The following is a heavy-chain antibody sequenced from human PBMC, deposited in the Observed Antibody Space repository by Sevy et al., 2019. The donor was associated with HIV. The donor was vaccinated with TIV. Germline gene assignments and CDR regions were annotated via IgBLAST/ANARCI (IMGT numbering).Heavy chain of an antibody. J-gene: IGHJ6*02. CDR3: ARVRYDSSGYFYYYGMDV. Sequence: GGSLRLSCAASGFTVSSNYMSWVRQAPGKGLEWDSVIYSGGSTYYADSVKGRFTISRDNSKNTLYLQMNSLRAEDTAVYYCARVRYDSSGYFYYYGMDVWGQGTTVTVSS. V-gene: IGHV3-53*01. CDR2: IYSGGST. CDR1: GFTVSSNY. D-gene: IGHD3-22*01.